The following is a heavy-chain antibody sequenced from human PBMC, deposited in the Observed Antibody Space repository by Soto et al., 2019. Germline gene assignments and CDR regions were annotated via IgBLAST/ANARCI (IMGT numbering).Heavy chain of an antibody. Sequence: GGSLRLSCAASGFTFSSYGMHWVRQAPGKGLEWVAVISYDGSNKYYADSVKGRFTISRDNSKNTLYLQMTSLRAEDTAVYYCGRELRKRGESYVHNMDVWGQGTTVTVS. D-gene: IGHD3-16*01. CDR3: GRELRKRGESYVHNMDV. CDR2: ISYDGSNK. V-gene: IGHV3-30*03. CDR1: GFTFSSYG. J-gene: IGHJ6*02.